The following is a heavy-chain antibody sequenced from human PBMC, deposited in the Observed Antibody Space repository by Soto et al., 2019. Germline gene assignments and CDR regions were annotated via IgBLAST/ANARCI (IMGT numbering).Heavy chain of an antibody. J-gene: IGHJ4*02. V-gene: IGHV1-58*01. CDR1: GFTFTSSA. Sequence: SVKVSCKASGFTFTSSAFQWVRQARGQRLEWIGWIAVGSGYTNYAQRFQDRVTLTRDMSTATTYMELSRLTSEDTTIYYCAADATAWQQMVPSDYWGQGTLVTVSS. CDR2: IAVGSGYT. D-gene: IGHD2-8*01. CDR3: AADATAWQQMVPSDY.